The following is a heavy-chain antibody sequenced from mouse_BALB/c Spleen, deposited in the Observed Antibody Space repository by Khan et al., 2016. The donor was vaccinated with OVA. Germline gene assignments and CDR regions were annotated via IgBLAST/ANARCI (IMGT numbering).Heavy chain of an antibody. Sequence: QVQLQPSGPGLVQPSQSLSITCTVSGFSLITYGVHWVRQSPGKGLEWLGVIWSDGSTDYNAAFISRLSITKDNSKSQVFFKMNSLQADDTAIYYCARNSYRYDFTYWGRGTLVTVSA. CDR1: GFSLITYG. CDR3: ARNSYRYDFTY. CDR2: IWSDGST. V-gene: IGHV2-2*01. D-gene: IGHD2-12*01. J-gene: IGHJ3*01.